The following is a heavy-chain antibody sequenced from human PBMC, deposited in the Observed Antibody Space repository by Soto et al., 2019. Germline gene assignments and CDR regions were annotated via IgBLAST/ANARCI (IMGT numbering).Heavy chain of an antibody. CDR2: IYHSGST. CDR3: ARAAAGNANYNWFDP. Sequence: QVQLQESGPGLVKPSGTLSLTCAVSGGSISSSNWWSWVRQPPGKGLEWIGEIYHSGSTNYNPALKSRVTISVDKSKNQFSRKLSSVTGAETAVDYCARAAAGNANYNWFDPWGQGTLGTVSS. D-gene: IGHD6-13*01. CDR1: GGSISSSNW. J-gene: IGHJ5*02. V-gene: IGHV4-4*02.